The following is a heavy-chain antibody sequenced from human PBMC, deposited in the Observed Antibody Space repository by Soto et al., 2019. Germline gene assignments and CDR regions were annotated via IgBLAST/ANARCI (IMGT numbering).Heavy chain of an antibody. CDR1: GFTFSTYA. CDR2: ISVDGSYE. D-gene: IGHD6-13*01. V-gene: IGHV3-30*04. Sequence: QVQLVESGVGVVQPGGSLRLSCAASGFTFSTYAMHWVRQAPGKGLEWVALISVDGSYEYYADSVKGRFTISRDNSHNTLHLQMHSIRPADTAVYYCAREAAAGQLDYWGQATLGTVSS. CDR3: AREAAAGQLDY. J-gene: IGHJ4*02.